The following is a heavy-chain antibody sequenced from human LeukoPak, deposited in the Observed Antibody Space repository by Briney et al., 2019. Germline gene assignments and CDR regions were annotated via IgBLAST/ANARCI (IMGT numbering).Heavy chain of an antibody. CDR1: GFTFSSYG. D-gene: IGHD4-17*01. V-gene: IGHV3-30*02. CDR2: IRYDGSNK. CDR3: AKDPHDYGDYPPANWFDP. J-gene: IGHJ5*02. Sequence: TGGSLRLSCAASGFTFSSYGMHWVRQAPGKGLEWVAFIRYDGSNKYYADSVKGRFPISRDNSKNTLYLQMNSLRAEDTAVYYCAKDPHDYGDYPPANWFDPWGQGTLVTVSS.